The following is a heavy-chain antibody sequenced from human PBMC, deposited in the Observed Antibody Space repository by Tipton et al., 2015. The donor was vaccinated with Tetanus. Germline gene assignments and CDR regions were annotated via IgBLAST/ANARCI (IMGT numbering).Heavy chain of an antibody. Sequence: RSLRLSCAASGFTFDDYAMHWVRQAPGKGLEWVSGISWNSGSIGYADSVKGRFTISRDNAKNSLFLQMNSLRAEDTAVYYCATTHTLRDWGQGTLVAVSS. CDR3: ATTHTLRD. CDR1: GFTFDDYA. D-gene: IGHD3-10*01. V-gene: IGHV3-9*01. CDR2: ISWNSGSI. J-gene: IGHJ4*02.